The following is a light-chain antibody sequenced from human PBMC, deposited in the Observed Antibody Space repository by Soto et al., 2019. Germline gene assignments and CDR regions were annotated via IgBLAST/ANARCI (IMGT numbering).Light chain of an antibody. CDR1: QTISNW. CDR2: DAS. Sequence: DIQMTQSPSTLSASVGDRVTITCRASQTISNWLAWYQQKPGKAPKLLIYDASSLEGGVPSRFSGSGSRTEFTLTISILQPDDFAIYYCQQYSSYWTFGQGTTVEIK. J-gene: IGKJ1*01. V-gene: IGKV1-5*01. CDR3: QQYSSYWT.